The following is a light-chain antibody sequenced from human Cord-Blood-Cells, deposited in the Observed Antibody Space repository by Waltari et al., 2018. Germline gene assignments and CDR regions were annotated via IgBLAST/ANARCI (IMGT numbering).Light chain of an antibody. CDR3: QSYDSSLSVWV. CDR2: GNS. V-gene: IGLV1-40*01. J-gene: IGLJ3*02. Sequence: QSVLPQPPSASRAPGQRVTIPRTWSRTQRGPGYDAHCYQQRPVTAPKLLIYGNSNRPSGVPDRFSGSKSGTSASLAITGLQAEDEADYYCQSYDSSLSVWVFGGGTKLTVL. CDR1: RTQRGPGYD.